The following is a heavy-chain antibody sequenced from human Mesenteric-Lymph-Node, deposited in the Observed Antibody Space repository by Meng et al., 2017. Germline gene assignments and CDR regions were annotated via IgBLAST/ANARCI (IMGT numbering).Heavy chain of an antibody. CDR1: GYTFTGYY. J-gene: IGHJ4*02. V-gene: IGHV1-2*06. Sequence: SVKVSCKASGYTFTGYYMHWVRQAPGQGLEWMGRINPNSGGTNYAQKFQGRVTITADKYTSTAYMWLSSLRSEDTAVYYCAREVSPETRASPGYWGQGTLVTVSS. CDR2: INPNSGGT. CDR3: AREVSPETRASPGY.